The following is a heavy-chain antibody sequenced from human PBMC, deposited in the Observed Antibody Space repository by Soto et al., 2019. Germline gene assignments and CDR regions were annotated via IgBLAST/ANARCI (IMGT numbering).Heavy chain of an antibody. J-gene: IGHJ5*02. CDR3: ARSRYDFWSGYKHTMGWFDP. CDR2: ISSSSSTI. V-gene: IGHV3-48*02. Sequence: EVQLVESGGGLVQPGGSLRLSCAASGFTFSSYSMNWVRQAPGKGLEWVSYISSSSSTIYYADSVKGRFTISRDNAKNSLYLQMNSLRDEDTAVYYCARSRYDFWSGYKHTMGWFDPWGQGTLVTVSS. CDR1: GFTFSSYS. D-gene: IGHD3-3*01.